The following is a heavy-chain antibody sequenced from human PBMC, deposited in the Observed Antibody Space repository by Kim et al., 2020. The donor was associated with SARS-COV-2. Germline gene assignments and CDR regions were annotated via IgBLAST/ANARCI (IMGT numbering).Heavy chain of an antibody. D-gene: IGHD1-20*01. V-gene: IGHV1-2*02. CDR3: ARDPTYNWNDDATDY. Sequence: ASVKVSCKASGYTFTGYYMHWVRQAPGQGLEWMGWINPNSGGTNYAQKFHGRVTMTRDTSISTAYMELSRLRSDDTAVYYCARDPTYNWNDDATDYWGQGTLVTVSS. J-gene: IGHJ4*02. CDR1: GYTFTGYY. CDR2: INPNSGGT.